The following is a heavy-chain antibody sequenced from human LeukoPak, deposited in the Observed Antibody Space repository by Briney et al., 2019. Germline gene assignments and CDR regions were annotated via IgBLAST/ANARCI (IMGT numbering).Heavy chain of an antibody. CDR2: IKSKTDGWTT. V-gene: IGHV3-15*01. CDR3: TTDVSPAAFYYYYYGMDV. D-gene: IGHD2-2*01. CDR1: GFTFSNAW. J-gene: IGHJ6*02. Sequence: GGSLRLSCAASGFTFSNAWMSWVRQAPGKGLEWVGRIKSKTDGWTTDYAAPGKGRFTISRDDSKNTLYLQMNSLKTEDTAVYYCTTDVSPAAFYYYYYGMDVWGQGTTVTVSS.